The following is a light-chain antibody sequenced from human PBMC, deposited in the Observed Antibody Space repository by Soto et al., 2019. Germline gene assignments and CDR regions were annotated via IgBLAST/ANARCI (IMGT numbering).Light chain of an antibody. CDR3: QEYNSYTWT. Sequence: DIQMTQSPSTLSASVGDRVTITCRASQSIRNWLAWYQQKPGKVPKLLIYDASSLASGVPSKLSVSGSGTEFTLTISSLQPDDFASFYCQEYNSYTWTFGQGTKGEMK. CDR1: QSIRNW. CDR2: DAS. V-gene: IGKV1-5*01. J-gene: IGKJ1*01.